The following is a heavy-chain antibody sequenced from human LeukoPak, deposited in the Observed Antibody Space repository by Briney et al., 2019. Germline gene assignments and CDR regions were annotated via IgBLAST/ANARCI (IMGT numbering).Heavy chain of an antibody. Sequence: GGSLRLSCAASGFSFSRYWMSWVRQAPGKGLEWVANIKQDGSEKNYVESVKGRFTISRDNAKNSLYLQMNSLRAEDTALYHCARLPHPGVAVAGPHYMDVWGKGTTVTISS. D-gene: IGHD6-19*01. CDR2: IKQDGSEK. CDR1: GFSFSRYW. CDR3: ARLPHPGVAVAGPHYMDV. V-gene: IGHV3-7*03. J-gene: IGHJ6*03.